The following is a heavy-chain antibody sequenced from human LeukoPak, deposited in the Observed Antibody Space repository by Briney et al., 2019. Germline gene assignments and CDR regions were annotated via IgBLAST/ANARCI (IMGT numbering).Heavy chain of an antibody. CDR1: GFTFSSYA. Sequence: GGSLRLSCAASGFTFSSYAMPWVRQAPGKGLEYVSAISSNGGSTYYANSVKGRFTISRDNSKNTLYLQMGSLRAEDMAVYYCARGRFDYYDSSGYYWPSYYFDYWGQGTLVTVSS. CDR2: ISSNGGST. CDR3: ARGRFDYYDSSGYYWPSYYFDY. J-gene: IGHJ4*02. V-gene: IGHV3-64*01. D-gene: IGHD3-22*01.